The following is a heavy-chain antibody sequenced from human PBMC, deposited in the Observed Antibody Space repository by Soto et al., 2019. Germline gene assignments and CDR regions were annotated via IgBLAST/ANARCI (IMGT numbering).Heavy chain of an antibody. Sequence: ASVKVSCKASGYTFTSYDINWVQQATGQGLEWMGWMNPNSGNTGYAQKFQGRVTMTRNTSISTAYMELSSLRSEDTAVYYCARRGQNYYDSSGYPNHGMDVWGQGTTVTVSS. CDR1: GYTFTSYD. D-gene: IGHD3-22*01. CDR2: MNPNSGNT. V-gene: IGHV1-8*01. CDR3: ARRGQNYYDSSGYPNHGMDV. J-gene: IGHJ6*02.